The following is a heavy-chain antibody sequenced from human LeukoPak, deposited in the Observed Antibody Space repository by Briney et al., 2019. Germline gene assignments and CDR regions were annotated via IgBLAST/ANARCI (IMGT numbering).Heavy chain of an antibody. D-gene: IGHD3-22*01. V-gene: IGHV4-4*02. Sequence: ASETLSLTCTVSGDSINSLDLWSWVRQPPGKGLEWIGEMYLGGTTHSNPSVKSRVTISIDKSKNQFFLNLSSVTAADTAVYYCAGLVGRYSSGLYYYYFDYWGQGTLVTVSS. CDR3: AGLVGRYSSGLYYYYFDY. J-gene: IGHJ4*02. CDR1: GDSINSLDL. CDR2: MYLGGTT.